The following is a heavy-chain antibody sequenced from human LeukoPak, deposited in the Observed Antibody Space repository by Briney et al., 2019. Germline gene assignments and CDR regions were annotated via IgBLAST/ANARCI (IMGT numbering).Heavy chain of an antibody. J-gene: IGHJ4*02. D-gene: IGHD3-22*01. CDR1: GGSIRSYY. CDR2: VYYSGST. Sequence: SETLSLTCTVSGGSIRSYYWCWMRQPPGKGLEWIGYVYYSGSTKYNPSLKSRVSISVDTSKNQFSLKLSSVNAADTAVYYCARYDSSGLDYWGQGTLVTVSS. V-gene: IGHV4-59*08. CDR3: ARYDSSGLDY.